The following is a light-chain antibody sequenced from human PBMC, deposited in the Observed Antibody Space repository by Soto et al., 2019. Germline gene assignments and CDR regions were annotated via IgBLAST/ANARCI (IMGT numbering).Light chain of an antibody. V-gene: IGKV3-15*01. CDR1: QGVSNH. J-gene: IGKJ1*01. Sequence: EVVMTQSPATLSLSPGERATLSCRASQGVSNHLAWYQQKPGPAPRLLIYGASTRATGIPARFSGSGSGTELTRTISSLPSEDFAVYYSQQYDNWPPWTFGQGTKVEIK. CDR2: GAS. CDR3: QQYDNWPPWT.